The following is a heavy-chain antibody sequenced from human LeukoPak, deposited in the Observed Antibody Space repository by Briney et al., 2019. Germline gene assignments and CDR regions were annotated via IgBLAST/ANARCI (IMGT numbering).Heavy chain of an antibody. CDR1: GGSISSNY. D-gene: IGHD3-22*01. CDR3: ARSGCGHGEFFQY. Sequence: SETLSLTCTVSGGSISSNYWNWIRQPPGKGLEWIGYIYYSGDTNYNPSLKSRVTISADTSKNQFSLKLTSVTAADTAVYYCARSGCGHGEFFQYWGQGTLVTVSS. CDR2: IYYSGDT. J-gene: IGHJ1*01. V-gene: IGHV4-59*01.